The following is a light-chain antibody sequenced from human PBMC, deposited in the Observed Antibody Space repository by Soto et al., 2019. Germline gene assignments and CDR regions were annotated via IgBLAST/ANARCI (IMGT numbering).Light chain of an antibody. CDR2: DAS. Sequence: DIQMTQSPSTLSASVGDRVTITCRASQSISARLAWYQRKPGKAPKLLIFDASSPKTGVPSRFSGRVSGTEFTIAISRLQHDDFATYYCQHYSRVWAFGQGTKVDI. CDR3: QHYSRVWA. V-gene: IGKV1-5*01. J-gene: IGKJ1*01. CDR1: QSISAR.